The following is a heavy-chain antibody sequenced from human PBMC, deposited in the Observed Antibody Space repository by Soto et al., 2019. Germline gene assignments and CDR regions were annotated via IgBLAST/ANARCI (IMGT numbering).Heavy chain of an antibody. J-gene: IGHJ5*02. V-gene: IGHV3-74*01. CDR1: GFPFSSYW. Sequence: GGSLRLSCAASGFPFSSYWMHWVRQAPGKGLVWVSRINSDGSSTSYADSVKGRFTISRDNAKNTLYLQMNSLRAEDTAVYYCARVLLRGNWFDPWGQGTLVTVSS. CDR2: INSDGSST. CDR3: ARVLLRGNWFDP. D-gene: IGHD3-16*01.